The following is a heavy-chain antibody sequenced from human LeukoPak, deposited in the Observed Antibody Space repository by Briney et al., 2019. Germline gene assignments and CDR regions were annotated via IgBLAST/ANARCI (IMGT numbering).Heavy chain of an antibody. D-gene: IGHD5-18*01. J-gene: IGHJ4*02. CDR1: GFTVRSNY. CDR3: AGGYSYGYFDY. V-gene: IGHV3-66*01. Sequence: GRSLRLSCAASGFTVRSNYMSWVRQAPGKGLEWVSVIYSGGSTYYADSVKGRFTISRDNSKNMLYLQMNSLRAEDTAVYYCAGGYSYGYFDYWGQGTLVTVSS. CDR2: IYSGGST.